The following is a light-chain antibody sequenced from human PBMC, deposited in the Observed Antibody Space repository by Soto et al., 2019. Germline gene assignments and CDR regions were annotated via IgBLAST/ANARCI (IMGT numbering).Light chain of an antibody. CDR1: SSDFGGYNY. CDR2: DVS. J-gene: IGLJ1*01. CDR3: SSYTSSSTLYV. Sequence: QSAPTQPASVSGSPGQSITISCTGTSSDFGGYNYVSWYQQHPGKAPKLMIYDVSNRPSGVSNRFSGSKSGNTASLTISGLQAEDEADYYCSSYTSSSTLYVFGTGTKVTVL. V-gene: IGLV2-14*01.